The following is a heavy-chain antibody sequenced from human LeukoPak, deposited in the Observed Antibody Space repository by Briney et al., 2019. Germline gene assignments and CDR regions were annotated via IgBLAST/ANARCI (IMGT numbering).Heavy chain of an antibody. Sequence: ASVKVSCKASGGTFSSYAISWVRQAPGQGLEWMGRIIPILGIANYAQKFQGRVTITADKSTSTAYMELSSLRSEDTAVYYCARDQLLWFGEFLTRGDYYFDYWGQGTLVTVSS. V-gene: IGHV1-69*04. CDR2: IIPILGIA. D-gene: IGHD3-10*01. J-gene: IGHJ4*02. CDR3: ARDQLLWFGEFLTRGDYYFDY. CDR1: GGTFSSYA.